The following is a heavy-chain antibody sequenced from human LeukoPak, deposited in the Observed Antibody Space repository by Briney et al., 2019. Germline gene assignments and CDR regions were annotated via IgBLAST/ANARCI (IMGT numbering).Heavy chain of an antibody. J-gene: IGHJ4*02. V-gene: IGHV1-2*02. CDR1: GYTFTGYY. CDR3: AAYSGSYGGSFDY. CDR2: INPNSGGT. D-gene: IGHD1-26*01. Sequence: ASVKVSCNTSGYTFTGYYMHWVRQAPGQGLEWMGWINPNSGGTNYAQKFQDRVTMTRDTSISTAYMELNRLTSDDTAVYYCAAYSGSYGGSFDYWGQGTLVTVSS.